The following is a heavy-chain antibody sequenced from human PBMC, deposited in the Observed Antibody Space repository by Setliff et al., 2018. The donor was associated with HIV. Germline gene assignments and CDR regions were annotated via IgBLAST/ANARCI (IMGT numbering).Heavy chain of an antibody. CDR2: IYYSGST. D-gene: IGHD5-18*01. CDR1: GGSFSGHY. J-gene: IGHJ4*02. V-gene: IGHV4-34*01. CDR3: ARRDGYSYGFYFDY. Sequence: PSETLSLTCAVYGGSFSGHYWSWIRQPPGKGLEWIGTIYYSGSTYYNPSLKSRLTISVDTSKNQFSLKLSSVTAADTAVYYCARRDGYSYGFYFDYWGQGTLVTVSS.